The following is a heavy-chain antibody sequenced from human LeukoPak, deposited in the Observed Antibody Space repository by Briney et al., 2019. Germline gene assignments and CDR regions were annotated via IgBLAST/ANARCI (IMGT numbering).Heavy chain of an antibody. Sequence: PGGSLRLSCAASGFTFSSYSMNWVRQAPGKGLEWLSYISSVTNTIYYADSVKGRFTISRDNAKNSLYLQMNSLRAEDTAVYYCARPDDYGDYFDYWGQGTLVTVSS. D-gene: IGHD4-17*01. CDR2: ISSVTNTI. CDR1: GFTFSSYS. J-gene: IGHJ4*02. V-gene: IGHV3-48*01. CDR3: ARPDDYGDYFDY.